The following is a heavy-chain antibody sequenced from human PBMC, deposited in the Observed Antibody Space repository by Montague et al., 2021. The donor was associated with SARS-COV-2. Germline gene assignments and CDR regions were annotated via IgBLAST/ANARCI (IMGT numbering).Heavy chain of an antibody. Sequence: SETLSLTCSVSGDSMSGSNSYWGWIRPPPGKGLESIGSISYTGSTSYNASLKSRVTMSVDTSKNEFSLRLSSVTASDTAVYYCARLYIQKTLVGASRRRWFDPWGQGTLVTVSS. CDR3: ARLYIQKTLVGASRRRWFDP. CDR2: ISYTGST. D-gene: IGHD1-26*01. V-gene: IGHV4-39*01. CDR1: GDSMSGSNSY. J-gene: IGHJ5*02.